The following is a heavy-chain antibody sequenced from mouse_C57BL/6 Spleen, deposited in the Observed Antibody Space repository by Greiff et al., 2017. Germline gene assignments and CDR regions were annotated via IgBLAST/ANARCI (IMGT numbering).Heavy chain of an antibody. CDR2: IRNKANGYTT. V-gene: IGHV7-3*01. J-gene: IGHJ3*01. CDR1: GFTFTDYY. Sequence: EVKLMESGGGLVQPGGSLSLSCAASGFTFTDYYMSWVRQPPGKALEWLGFIRNKANGYTTEYSASVKGRFTISRDNSQSILYLQMNALRAEDSATYYCARSRDVWFAYWGQGTLVTVSA. CDR3: ARSRDVWFAY.